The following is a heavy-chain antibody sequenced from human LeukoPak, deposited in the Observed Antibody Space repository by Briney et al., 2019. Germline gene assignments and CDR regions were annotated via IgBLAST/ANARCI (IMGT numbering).Heavy chain of an antibody. J-gene: IGHJ4*02. CDR1: GFTFSSHW. Sequence: GGSLRLSCAASGFTFSSHWMHWVRQGPGKGLVWVSRIKTDGSATTYADSVQGRFSISRDNAKSTPYLQMNSLRAEDTAVYYCVREVSVDRRFDYWGQGTLVTVSS. CDR2: IKTDGSAT. V-gene: IGHV3-74*01. CDR3: VREVSVDRRFDY. D-gene: IGHD5-12*01.